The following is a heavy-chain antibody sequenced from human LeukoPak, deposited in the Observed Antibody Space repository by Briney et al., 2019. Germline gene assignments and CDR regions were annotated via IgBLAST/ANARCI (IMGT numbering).Heavy chain of an antibody. CDR2: ISGSGFHT. D-gene: IGHD3-16*01. Sequence: GGSLRLSCEASGFTFDSFDMTWVRQPPGKGLEWVSLISGSGFHTFYAASVEGRFTVSRDNSKNTMYLQMNTLRAEDTAIYYCARRKFYRLGKKKEPNWFDSWGQGTLVTVYS. V-gene: IGHV3-23*01. CDR1: GFTFDSFD. J-gene: IGHJ5*01. CDR3: ARRKFYRLGKKKEPNWFDS.